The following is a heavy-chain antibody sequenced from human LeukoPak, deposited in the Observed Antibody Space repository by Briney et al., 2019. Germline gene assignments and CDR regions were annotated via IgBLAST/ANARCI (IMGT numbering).Heavy chain of an antibody. CDR1: GGSISSYY. J-gene: IGHJ4*02. Sequence: SETLSLTCTVSGGSISSYYWGWIRQPPGKGLEWIGSIYYSGSTYYNPSLKSRVTISVDTSKNQFSLKLSSVTAADTAMYYCARHPSATVGDYWGQGTLVTVSS. V-gene: IGHV4-39*01. CDR2: IYYSGST. D-gene: IGHD4-11*01. CDR3: ARHPSATVGDY.